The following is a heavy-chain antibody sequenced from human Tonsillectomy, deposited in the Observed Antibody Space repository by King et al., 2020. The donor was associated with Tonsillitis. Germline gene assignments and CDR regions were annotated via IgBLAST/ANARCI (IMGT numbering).Heavy chain of an antibody. D-gene: IGHD6-19*01. CDR2: IKQDGSEK. CDR3: AGESWGQWLGSFDI. J-gene: IGHJ3*02. V-gene: IGHV3-7*03. Sequence: EVQLVESGGGLVQSGGSLRLSCVASGFTFSTYWMSWVRQAPGKGLEGVANIKQDGSEKYYVDSVKGRFAISRDNVKNSLYLQMNSLRAEDTAVYYCAGESWGQWLGSFDIWGQGTMVTVSS. CDR1: GFTFSTYW.